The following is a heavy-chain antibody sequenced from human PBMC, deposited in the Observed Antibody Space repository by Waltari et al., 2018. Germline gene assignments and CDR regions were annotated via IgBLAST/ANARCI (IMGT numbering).Heavy chain of an antibody. V-gene: IGHV4-38-2*01. Sequence: QVQLLESGPGLVKSSETLSLTCDVSGYAVNSGFYWGWIRQAPGEGLEWVATVYHDGATFYNPSLKSLLSVSMATSKTQISLTLKSVTAADTAVYHCSRQVLGYCTSAACRRLESWGQGTLVTVSS. CDR2: VYHDGAT. CDR3: SRQVLGYCTSAACRRLES. J-gene: IGHJ4*02. D-gene: IGHD2-2*03. CDR1: GYAVNSGFY.